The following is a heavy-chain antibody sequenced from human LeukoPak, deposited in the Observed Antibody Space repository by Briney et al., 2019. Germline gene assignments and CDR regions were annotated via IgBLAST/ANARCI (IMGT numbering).Heavy chain of an antibody. CDR2: ISGSGGST. Sequence: GGSLRLSCAASGFTFSSCGMSWVRQAPGKGLEWVSAISGSGGSTYYADSVKGRFTISRDNSKNTLYLQMNSLRAEDTAVYYCAKERTAAGYYYYYMDVWGKGTTVTVSS. CDR1: GFTFSSCG. J-gene: IGHJ6*03. D-gene: IGHD6-13*01. V-gene: IGHV3-23*01. CDR3: AKERTAAGYYYYYMDV.